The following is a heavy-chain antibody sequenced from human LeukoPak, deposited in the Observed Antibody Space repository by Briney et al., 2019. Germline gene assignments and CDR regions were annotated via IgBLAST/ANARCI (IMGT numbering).Heavy chain of an antibody. CDR3: ARGGTTVTPGLLWFDP. D-gene: IGHD4-17*01. V-gene: IGHV4-59*11. CDR2: IYYSGST. CDR1: GGSISSHY. J-gene: IGHJ5*02. Sequence: SETLSLTCSVSGGSISSHYWSWIRQAPGKGLEWIGYIYYSGSTKYNPSLKSRGTISVDTSKNQFSLKLSSVTAADTAVYYCARGGTTVTPGLLWFDPWGQGTLVTVSS.